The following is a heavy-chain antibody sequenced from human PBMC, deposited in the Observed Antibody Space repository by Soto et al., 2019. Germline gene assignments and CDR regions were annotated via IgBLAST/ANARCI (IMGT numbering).Heavy chain of an antibody. CDR1: GGSISSGGYY. Sequence: PSETLSLTCTVSGGSISSGGYYWSWIRQHPGKGLEWIGYIYYSGSTYYNPSLKSRVTISVDTPKNQFSLKLSSVTAADTAVYYCAGQPTAGSYYDLGSYYYYYAMDVWGQGTTVTVSS. CDR2: IYYSGST. D-gene: IGHD3-10*01. CDR3: AGQPTAGSYYDLGSYYYYYAMDV. J-gene: IGHJ6*02. V-gene: IGHV4-31*03.